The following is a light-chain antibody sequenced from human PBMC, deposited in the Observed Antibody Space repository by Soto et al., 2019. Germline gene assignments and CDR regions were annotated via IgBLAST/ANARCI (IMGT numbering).Light chain of an antibody. CDR2: DAS. CDR1: QDIGGR. CDR3: QQLHGYPIT. Sequence: DIQMTQSPSSVSASVGDRITITCRASQDIGGRLAWYQQKPGKAPKLLIYDASSLESGVPSRFSGSGSGTHFTLTISSLQPEDFATYYCQQLHGYPITFGQGTRLEI. V-gene: IGKV1-12*01. J-gene: IGKJ5*01.